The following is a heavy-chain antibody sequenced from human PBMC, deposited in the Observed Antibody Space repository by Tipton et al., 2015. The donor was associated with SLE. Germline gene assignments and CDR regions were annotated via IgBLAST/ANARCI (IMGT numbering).Heavy chain of an antibody. CDR2: IYYSGST. CDR3: ARQAGYDSYYFDY. Sequence: TLSLTCTVSGGSISSGGYYWSWIRQHPGKGLEWIGYIYYSGSTYYNPSLKSRVTISVDTSKNQFSLKLSSVTAADTAVYYCARQAGYDSYYFDYWGQGTLVTVSS. V-gene: IGHV4-31*03. J-gene: IGHJ4*02. CDR1: GGSISSGGYY. D-gene: IGHD5-12*01.